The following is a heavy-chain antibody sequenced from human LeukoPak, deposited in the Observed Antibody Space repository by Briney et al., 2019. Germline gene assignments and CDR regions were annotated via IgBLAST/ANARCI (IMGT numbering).Heavy chain of an antibody. D-gene: IGHD3-3*01. CDR2: INPNSGGT. J-gene: IGHJ4*02. Sequence: ASVKVSCKASGYTFTGYYMHWVRQAPGQGLEWMRWINPNSGGTNYAQKFQGRVTMTRDTSISTAYMELSRLRSDDTAVYYCARMEWLLHGLFDYWGQGTLVTVSS. CDR3: ARMEWLLHGLFDY. V-gene: IGHV1-2*02. CDR1: GYTFTGYY.